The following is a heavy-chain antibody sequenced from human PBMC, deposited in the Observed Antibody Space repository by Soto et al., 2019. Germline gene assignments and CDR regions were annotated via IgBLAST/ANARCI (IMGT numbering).Heavy chain of an antibody. CDR1: GDTFTSYG. V-gene: IGHV1-2*02. CDR3: ERDGYPTTGTETGLYYYYGMDV. Sequence: ASVKVSCKASGDTFTSYGISWVGQAPGQGREWMGGINPNSGGTNYAQKFQGRVTMTRDTSTSTAYMELSRLRSDDTAVYYCERDGYPTTGTETGLYYYYGMDVWGQGTTVTVSS. CDR2: INPNSGGT. J-gene: IGHJ6*02. D-gene: IGHD1-1*01.